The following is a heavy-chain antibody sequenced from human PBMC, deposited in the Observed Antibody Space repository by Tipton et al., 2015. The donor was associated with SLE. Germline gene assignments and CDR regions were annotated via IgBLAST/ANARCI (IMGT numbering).Heavy chain of an antibody. D-gene: IGHD1-26*01. CDR1: SGAISNYY. Sequence: TLSLTCTVSSGAISNYYWCWIRQPPGKGLELIGCIYYTGSTNYNPSLKIRVTISVATSRNQFSLQLISAAAADTALYYCARLTWSNGPFEYWGQGSLVTVSS. J-gene: IGHJ4*02. CDR2: IYYTGST. V-gene: IGHV4-59*08. CDR3: ARLTWSNGPFEY.